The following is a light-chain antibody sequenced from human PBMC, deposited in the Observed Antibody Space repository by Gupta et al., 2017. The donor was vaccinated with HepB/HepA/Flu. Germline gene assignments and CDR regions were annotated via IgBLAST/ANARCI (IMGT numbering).Light chain of an antibody. CDR2: RNN. CDR1: SSNIGSNY. V-gene: IGLV1-47*01. J-gene: IGLJ2*01. CDR3: AAEDDSRSGTV. Sequence: SVLTPPPSASVTPGQRVTISCSGSSSNIGSNYVYWYQQRPGTAPKLLIYRNNKRPSGVPDRFSGSKYGTSATVPISGLRAEDEADYYCAAEDDSRSGTVFGGGTKLTVL.